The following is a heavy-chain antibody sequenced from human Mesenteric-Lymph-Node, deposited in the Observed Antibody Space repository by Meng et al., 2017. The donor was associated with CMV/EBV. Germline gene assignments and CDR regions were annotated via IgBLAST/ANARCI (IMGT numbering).Heavy chain of an antibody. CDR2: INPKSGGT. CDR1: GYTFTGYY. Sequence: ASVKVSCKASGYTFTGYYIHWVRQAPGQGLEWMGWINPKSGGTSYAQKFQGRVTMTRDTSISTAYMELSRLRSDDTAVYYCARYKGVLGDSYFDYWGQGTLVTVSS. D-gene: IGHD4-17*01. CDR3: ARYKGVLGDSYFDY. V-gene: IGHV1-2*02. J-gene: IGHJ4*02.